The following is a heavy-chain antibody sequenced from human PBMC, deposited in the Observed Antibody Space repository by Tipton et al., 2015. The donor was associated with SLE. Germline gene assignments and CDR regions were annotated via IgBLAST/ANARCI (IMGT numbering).Heavy chain of an antibody. J-gene: IGHJ3*02. V-gene: IGHV4-34*01. CDR2: INHGGST. CDR1: GGSFGGYY. Sequence: TLSLTCSIYGGSFGGYYWSWIRQPPGKGLEWIGEINHGGSTNYNPSLKSRVTISVDTSKNQFSLKLSSVTAADTAVYYCARTLDALDIWGQGTMVTVSS. CDR3: ARTLDALDI.